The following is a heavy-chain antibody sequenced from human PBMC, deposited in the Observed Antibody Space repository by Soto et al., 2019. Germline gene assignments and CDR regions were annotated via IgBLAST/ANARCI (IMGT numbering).Heavy chain of an antibody. Sequence: QVKLVQSGAEVKKPGASVKVSCKASGYTFTSYDINWVRQATGQGLEWMGWMNPNSGNTGYAQKFQGRVTMTRNTSISTAYMELSSLRSEDTAVYYCATHKEERIAAAGTFYYYYYMDVWGKGTTVTVSS. D-gene: IGHD6-13*01. CDR2: MNPNSGNT. J-gene: IGHJ6*03. CDR1: GYTFTSYD. CDR3: ATHKEERIAAAGTFYYYYYMDV. V-gene: IGHV1-8*01.